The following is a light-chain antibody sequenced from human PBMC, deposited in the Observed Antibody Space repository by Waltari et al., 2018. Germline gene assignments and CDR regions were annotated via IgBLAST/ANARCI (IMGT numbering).Light chain of an antibody. V-gene: IGLV1-44*01. CDR1: TSHLGSNN. J-gene: IGLJ3*02. Sequence: QSVLTQPPSASGAPGQRATITCSIGTSHLGSNNVNWSQQFPGTAPKLLMFNDDQRASGVPGRFSGSRSVTSASLAISGLQSEDEATYYCAAWDDTLKGLFGGGTTLTVL. CDR3: AAWDDTLKGL. CDR2: NDD.